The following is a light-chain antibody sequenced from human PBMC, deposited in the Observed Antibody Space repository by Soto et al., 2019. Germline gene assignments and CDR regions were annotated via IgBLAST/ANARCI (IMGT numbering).Light chain of an antibody. CDR3: QQLNSYPLT. CDR1: QGISSY. CDR2: AAS. J-gene: IGKJ3*01. V-gene: IGKV1-9*01. Sequence: DIQLTQSPSFLSASVGDRVTITCRASQGISSYLAWYQQKPGKAHKLLIYAASTLQSGVPSRFSGSGSGTDFTLTISSLQPEDFATYYCQQLNSYPLTFGPGTKVDIK.